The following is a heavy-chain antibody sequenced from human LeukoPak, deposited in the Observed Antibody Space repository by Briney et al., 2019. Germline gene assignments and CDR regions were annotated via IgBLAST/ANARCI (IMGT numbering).Heavy chain of an antibody. J-gene: IGHJ4*02. D-gene: IGHD6-19*01. V-gene: IGHV3-30*09. CDR3: ARGNGLSSGWYESDF. CDR2: ISFDGSNK. Sequence: PGGSLRLSCAASGFTFSSYAIHWVRQAPGKGLEWVSLISFDGSNKYYADSVKGRFAISRDNSKNTLYLQMNSLRPEDTAVYYCARGNGLSSGWYESDFWGQGALVAVSS. CDR1: GFTFSSYA.